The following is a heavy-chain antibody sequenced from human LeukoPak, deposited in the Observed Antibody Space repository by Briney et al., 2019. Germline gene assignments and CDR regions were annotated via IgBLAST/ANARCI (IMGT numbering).Heavy chain of an antibody. D-gene: IGHD5/OR15-5a*01. CDR2: LYSGGST. CDR1: GFTVSNNY. J-gene: IGHJ4*02. Sequence: PGGSLRLSCAASGFTVSNNYMIWARQAPGKGLDWVSVLYSGGSTYYADSVKGRFTVSRDISQNTLFLQMNSLRAEDTAVYYCARARGVYDGLYYFDYWGQGTLVTVSS. V-gene: IGHV3-66*01. CDR3: ARARGVYDGLYYFDY.